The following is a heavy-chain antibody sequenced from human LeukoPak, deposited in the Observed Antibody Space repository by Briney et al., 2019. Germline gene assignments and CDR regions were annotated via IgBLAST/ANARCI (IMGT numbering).Heavy chain of an antibody. J-gene: IGHJ6*03. CDR1: GFTFDDYA. CDR3: AKEYYSNSPDYYYYYMDV. V-gene: IGHV3-9*01. CDR2: ISWNSGSI. D-gene: IGHD4-11*01. Sequence: GRSLRLSCAASGFTFDDYAMHWVRQAPGKGLEWVSGISWNSGSIGYADSVKGRFTISRDNSKNTPYLQMNSLRAEDTAVYYCAKEYYSNSPDYYYYYMDVWGKGTTVTVSS.